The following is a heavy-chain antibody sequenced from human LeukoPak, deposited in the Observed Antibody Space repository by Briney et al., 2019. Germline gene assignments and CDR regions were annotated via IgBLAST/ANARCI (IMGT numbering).Heavy chain of an antibody. CDR2: YYYGGNT. D-gene: IGHD2-15*01. J-gene: IGHJ5*02. Sequence: SETVALTCTVSGGSLSIYYWSWIRQPPGKGREGVGFYYYGGNTYYNSSLQSRVTISVAMSKGQFSLKLSSVTAADTAVSYCARVVGSYWFDPWGQGTLVTVSS. CDR3: ARVVGSYWFDP. CDR1: GGSLSIYY. V-gene: IGHV4-59*01.